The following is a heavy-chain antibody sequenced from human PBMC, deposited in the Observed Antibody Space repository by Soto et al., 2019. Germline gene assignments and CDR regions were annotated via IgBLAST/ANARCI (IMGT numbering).Heavy chain of an antibody. D-gene: IGHD6-13*01. Sequence: EVQLVESGGGLVQPGRSLRLSCAASGFTFDDYAMHWVRQAPGKGLEWVSGISWNSGSIGYADTVKGRFTISRDNAKNSLYLQMNSLRAEDTALYYCAKDISGIAAAGGWFDPWDQGTLVTVSS. V-gene: IGHV3-9*01. CDR2: ISWNSGSI. CDR1: GFTFDDYA. J-gene: IGHJ5*02. CDR3: AKDISGIAAAGGWFDP.